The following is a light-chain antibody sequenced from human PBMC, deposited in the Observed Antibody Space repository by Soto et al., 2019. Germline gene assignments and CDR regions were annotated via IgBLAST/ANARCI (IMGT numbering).Light chain of an antibody. J-gene: IGKJ2*01. CDR3: RQYGSSPSYT. V-gene: IGKV3-20*01. Sequence: EIVLTQSPGTLSLSPGERATLSCRASQSVSSSSYLAWYQQKPGQAPRLLIYGASSRATGIPDRFSGSGSATDLTLSSSRLEPEDLGAYDCRQYGSSPSYTFGQGTNLEIK. CDR1: QSVSSSSY. CDR2: GAS.